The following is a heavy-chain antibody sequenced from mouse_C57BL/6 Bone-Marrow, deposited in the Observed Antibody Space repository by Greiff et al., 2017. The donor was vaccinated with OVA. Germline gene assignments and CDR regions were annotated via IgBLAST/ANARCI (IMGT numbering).Heavy chain of an antibody. D-gene: IGHD1-1*01. CDR3: TSTYGSSPDV. CDR1: GYTFTDYE. V-gene: IGHV1-15*01. CDR2: IDPETGGT. Sequence: VQLQQSGAELVRPGASVTLSCKASGYTFTDYEMHWVKQTPVHGLEWIGAIDPETGGTAYNQKFKGKAILTADKSSSTAYMELRSLTSEDSAVYYCTSTYGSSPDVWGTGTTGTVSS. J-gene: IGHJ1*03.